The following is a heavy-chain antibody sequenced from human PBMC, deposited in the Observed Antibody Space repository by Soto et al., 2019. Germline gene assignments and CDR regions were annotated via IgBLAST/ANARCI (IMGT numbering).Heavy chain of an antibody. CDR2: INHTGGT. CDR3: ATRITVFGLLIPPFDP. V-gene: IGHV4-34*01. Sequence: PSETLFRVCAVYGGSVNGYHSYLIRRPPGKGLEWIGEINHTGGTHYNPSLKSRVTMSVDTSKNQFSLRLSSVTAADTAIYYCATRITVFGLLIPPFDPWGQGTQVTVS. D-gene: IGHD3-3*01. CDR1: GGSVNGYH. J-gene: IGHJ5*02.